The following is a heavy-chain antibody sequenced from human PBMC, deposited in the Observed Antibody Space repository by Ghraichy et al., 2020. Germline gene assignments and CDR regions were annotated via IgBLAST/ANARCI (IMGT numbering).Heavy chain of an antibody. Sequence: SETLSLTCTVSGGSISSYYWSWIRQPPGKGLEWIGYIYYSGSTNYNPSLKSRVTISVDTSKNQFSLKLSSVTAADTAVYYCARHGAIAARPGGKAALLGFDYWGQGTLVTVSS. CDR2: IYYSGST. V-gene: IGHV4-59*08. D-gene: IGHD6-6*01. CDR1: GGSISSYY. J-gene: IGHJ4*02. CDR3: ARHGAIAARPGGKAALLGFDY.